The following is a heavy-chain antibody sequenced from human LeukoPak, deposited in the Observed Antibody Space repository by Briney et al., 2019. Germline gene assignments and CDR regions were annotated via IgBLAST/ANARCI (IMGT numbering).Heavy chain of an antibody. CDR1: GYSISSGYY. D-gene: IGHD1-26*01. CDR2: IYHSGST. CDR3: ARGELLLDAFDI. V-gene: IGHV4-38-2*02. J-gene: IGHJ3*02. Sequence: PSETLSLTCTVSGYSISSGYYWGWIRQPPGKGLEWIGSIYHSGSTYYNPSLKSRVTISVDTSKNQFSLKLSSVTAADTAVYYCARGELLLDAFDIWGQGTMVTVSS.